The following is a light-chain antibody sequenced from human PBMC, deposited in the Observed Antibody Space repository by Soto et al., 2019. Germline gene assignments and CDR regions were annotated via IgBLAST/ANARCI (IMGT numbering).Light chain of an antibody. J-gene: IGKJ3*01. CDR3: QHYGGSPFS. CDR1: QSARF. V-gene: IGKV3-20*01. CDR2: DAS. Sequence: EIVLTQSPGTLSLSPGERATLSCSASQSARFLAWYQQRPGQAPRLLIYDASNRATGIPDRFSGGGSGTYFTLTINGLEPEDFALYYCQHYGGSPFSFGPGTKVDL.